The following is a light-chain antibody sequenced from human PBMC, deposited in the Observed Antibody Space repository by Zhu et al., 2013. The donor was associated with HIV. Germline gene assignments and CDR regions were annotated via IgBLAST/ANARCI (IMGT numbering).Light chain of an antibody. J-gene: IGLJ2*01. Sequence: SYELTQPPSMSVSPGQTATISCSGNRLGDKYTSWYQQKSGQAPVLVIYRDSNRPSGIPERFSGSNSGNTATLTIRGTQSLDEADYYCQAWDSSTAVFGGGTKLTVL. CDR2: RDS. CDR1: RLGDKY. CDR3: QAWDSSTAV. V-gene: IGLV3-1*01.